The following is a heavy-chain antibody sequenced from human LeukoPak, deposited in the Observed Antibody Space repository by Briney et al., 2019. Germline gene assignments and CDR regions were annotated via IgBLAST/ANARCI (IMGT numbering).Heavy chain of an antibody. J-gene: IGHJ4*02. Sequence: GGSLRLFCAASGFTFSSYAMSWVRQAPGKGLEWVSAISGSGGSTYYADSVKGRFTISRDNSKNTLHLQMNSLRAEDTAVYYCARAIAARRYFDYWGQGTLVTVSS. D-gene: IGHD6-6*01. CDR3: ARAIAARRYFDY. CDR2: ISGSGGST. V-gene: IGHV3-23*01. CDR1: GFTFSSYA.